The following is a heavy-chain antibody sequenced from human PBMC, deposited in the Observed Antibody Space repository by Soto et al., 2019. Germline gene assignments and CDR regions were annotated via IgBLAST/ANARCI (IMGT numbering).Heavy chain of an antibody. V-gene: IGHV4-61*01. J-gene: IGHJ6*02. Sequence: SETLSLTCTFSCGSVISGSYYWSWIRQPPGKGLEWIGYIYYSGSTNYNPSLKSRVTISVDTSKNQFSLKLSSVTAADTAVYYCARASPPYYGSGSYSPPDHTSYYYGMDVWGQGTTVTVSS. CDR3: ARASPPYYGSGSYSPPDHTSYYYGMDV. CDR1: CGSVISGSYY. CDR2: IYYSGST. D-gene: IGHD3-10*01.